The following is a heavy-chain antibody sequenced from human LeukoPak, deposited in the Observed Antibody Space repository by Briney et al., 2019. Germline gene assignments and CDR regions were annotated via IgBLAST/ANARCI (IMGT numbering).Heavy chain of an antibody. CDR1: GGSVTSYY. V-gene: IGHV4-59*02. CDR2: KYNSGST. J-gene: IGHJ4*02. D-gene: IGHD5-12*01. CDR3: ASHSGYDYFDY. Sequence: SETLSLTCTVSGGSVTSYYWSWIRQPPGKGLEWIGYKYNSGSTNYNPSLKSRVTISVDTSKNQFSLKLSSVTAADTAVYYCASHSGYDYFDYWGQGTLVTVSS.